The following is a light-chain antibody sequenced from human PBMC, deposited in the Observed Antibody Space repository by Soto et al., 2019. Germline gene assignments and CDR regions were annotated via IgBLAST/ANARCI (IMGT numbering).Light chain of an antibody. Sequence: EIVVTQSPGTLSLPPGERATLSCRASQSVSSSYLAWHQQKPGQAPRLLIYDASSRATGIPDRFSGSGSGKDFTLTISRLEPEDFAVYYCQQYGSSPYTFGQGTKLEIK. CDR3: QQYGSSPYT. CDR2: DAS. J-gene: IGKJ2*01. CDR1: QSVSSSY. V-gene: IGKV3-20*01.